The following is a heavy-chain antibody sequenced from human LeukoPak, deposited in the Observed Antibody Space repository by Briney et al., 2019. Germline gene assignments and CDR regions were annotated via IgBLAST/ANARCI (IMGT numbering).Heavy chain of an antibody. V-gene: IGHV4-34*01. CDR2: INHSGST. CDR3: ARGAPRKGFHY. J-gene: IGHJ4*02. CDR1: GGSFSGYY. Sequence: SETLSLTCAVYGGSFSGYYWSWIRQPPGKGLEWIGEINHSGSTNYNPSLESRVTISVDASKNQFSLKLSSVTAADTAVYYCARGAPRKGFHYWGQGTLVTVSS.